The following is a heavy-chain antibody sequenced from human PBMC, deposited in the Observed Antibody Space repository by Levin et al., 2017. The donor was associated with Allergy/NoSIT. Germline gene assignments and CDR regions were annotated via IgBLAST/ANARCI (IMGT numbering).Heavy chain of an antibody. CDR1: GGSISSSSYY. Sequence: PSETLSLTCTVSGGSISSSSYYWGWIRQPPGKGLEWIGSIYYSGSTYYNPSLKSRVTISVDTSKNQFSLKLSSVTAADTAVYYCARRRFGAPFDPWGQGTLVTVSS. CDR3: ARRRFGAPFDP. V-gene: IGHV4-39*01. CDR2: IYYSGST. J-gene: IGHJ5*02. D-gene: IGHD3-10*01.